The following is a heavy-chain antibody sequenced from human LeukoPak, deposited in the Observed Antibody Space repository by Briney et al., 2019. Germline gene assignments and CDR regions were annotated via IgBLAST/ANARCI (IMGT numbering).Heavy chain of an antibody. J-gene: IGHJ4*02. CDR2: IIPIFGSG. V-gene: IGHV1-69*01. CDR3: AKGHDDFRQFDF. D-gene: IGHD3-3*01. Sequence: ASVKVPCKASGGIFANYAISWVRKAPGQGLEWMGGIIPIFGSGHSAQKFQGRLTITADESTRTTYMELSSLRSEDTAVYYCAKGHDDFRQFDFWGQGTLVIVSS. CDR1: GGIFANYA.